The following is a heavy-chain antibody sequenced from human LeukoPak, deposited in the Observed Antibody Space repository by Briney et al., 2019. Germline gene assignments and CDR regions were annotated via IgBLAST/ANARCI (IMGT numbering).Heavy chain of an antibody. CDR1: GYTFIGYY. J-gene: IGHJ4*02. CDR2: INPNSGGT. Sequence: ASVKVSCKASGYTFIGYYMHWVRQAPGQGLEWMGWINPNSGGTNYAQRFQGRVTMTRDTSINTAYMELSRLRSDDTAVYYCARDRDQWLPERCDYWGQGTLVTVSS. V-gene: IGHV1-2*02. D-gene: IGHD6-19*01. CDR3: ARDRDQWLPERCDY.